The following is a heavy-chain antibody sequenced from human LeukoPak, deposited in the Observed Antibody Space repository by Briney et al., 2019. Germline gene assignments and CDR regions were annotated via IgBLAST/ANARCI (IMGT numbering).Heavy chain of an antibody. CDR2: ISGSGGST. V-gene: IGHV3-23*01. D-gene: IGHD5-18*01. Sequence: GGSLRLSCAASGFTFSSYAMSWVRQAPGKGLEWVSAISGSGGSTYYADSVKGRFTISRDNSKNTLYLQVNSLRAEDTAVYYCAKGGEIQLWLSYFDYWGQGTLVTVSS. J-gene: IGHJ4*02. CDR3: AKGGEIQLWLSYFDY. CDR1: GFTFSSYA.